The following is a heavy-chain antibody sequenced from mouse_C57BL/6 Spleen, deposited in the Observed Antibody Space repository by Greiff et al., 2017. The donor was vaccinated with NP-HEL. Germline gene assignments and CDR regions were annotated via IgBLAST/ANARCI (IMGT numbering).Heavy chain of an antibody. CDR1: GYTFTSYT. CDR3: ARSYYSTYGGYFDV. J-gene: IGHJ1*03. D-gene: IGHD2-5*01. CDR2: INPSSGYT. Sequence: VQLQQSGAELARPGASVKMSCKASGYTFTSYTMHWVKQRPGQGLEWIGYINPSSGYTKYNQKFKDKATLTADKSSSTAYMQLSSLTSEDSAVYYGARSYYSTYGGYFDVWGTGTTVTVSS. V-gene: IGHV1-4*01.